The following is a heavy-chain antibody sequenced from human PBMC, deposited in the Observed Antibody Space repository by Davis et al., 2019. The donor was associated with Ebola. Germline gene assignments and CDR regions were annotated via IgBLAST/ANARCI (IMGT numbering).Heavy chain of an antibody. Sequence: GESLKISCAASGFTFSSYAMSWVRQAPGKGLEWVSAISGSGGSTYYADSVKGRFTISRDNSKNTLYLQMNSLRAEDTAVYYCATYGDYVGEFDYWGQGTLVTVSS. D-gene: IGHD4-17*01. CDR2: ISGSGGST. CDR1: GFTFSSYA. J-gene: IGHJ4*02. V-gene: IGHV3-23*01. CDR3: ATYGDYVGEFDY.